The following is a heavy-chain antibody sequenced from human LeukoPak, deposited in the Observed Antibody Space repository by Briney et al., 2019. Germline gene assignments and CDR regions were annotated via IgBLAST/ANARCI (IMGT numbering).Heavy chain of an antibody. CDR2: INTNTGKP. Sequence: GASVKLSFKASGSTFTSNTINWVRQAHGQGLEWMGWINTNTGKPRYAQAFTGRFVFSLDTSVSTAYLQISTLQAEDTAVYYCARGFLGLPLSSWFDPWGQGTLVTVSS. CDR1: GSTFTSNT. V-gene: IGHV7-4-1*02. D-gene: IGHD7-27*01. CDR3: ARGFLGLPLSSWFDP. J-gene: IGHJ5*02.